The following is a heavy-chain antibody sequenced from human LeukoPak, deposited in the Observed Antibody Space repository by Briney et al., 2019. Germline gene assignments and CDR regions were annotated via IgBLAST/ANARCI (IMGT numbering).Heavy chain of an antibody. V-gene: IGHV1-2*02. D-gene: IGHD5-18*01. CDR3: ARDIAYSYGNDY. CDR2: INPNSGGT. Sequence: GASVKVSCKASGYTFTGYYMHWVRQAPGQGLEWMGWINPNSGGTNYAQKFQGRVTMTRDTSISTAYMELNRLRSDDTAVYYCARDIAYSYGNDYWGQGTLVTVSS. CDR1: GYTFTGYY. J-gene: IGHJ4*02.